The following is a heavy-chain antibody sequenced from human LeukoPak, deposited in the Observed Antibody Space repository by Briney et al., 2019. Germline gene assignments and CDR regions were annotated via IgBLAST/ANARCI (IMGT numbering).Heavy chain of an antibody. Sequence: GGSLRLSCEASGFTFSYNHMHWVRQAPGKGLEWVSYISSTSSYRYYANSVKGRFIISRDNTQNAVFLQKDNLRVEDRAVYFCAREGDYSNTRGHLDYWGRGTLVTVCS. J-gene: IGHJ4*02. CDR1: GFTFSYNH. CDR2: ISSTSSYR. D-gene: IGHD3-22*01. V-gene: IGHV3-21*01. CDR3: AREGDYSNTRGHLDY.